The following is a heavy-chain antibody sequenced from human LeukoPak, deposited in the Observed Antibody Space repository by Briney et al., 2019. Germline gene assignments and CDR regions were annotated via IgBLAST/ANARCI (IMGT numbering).Heavy chain of an antibody. CDR2: IYWDDDK. CDR3: AHAKTAYYYDPFDAFDI. J-gene: IGHJ3*02. V-gene: IGHV2-5*02. Sequence: ESGPTLVKPTQTLTPTCTFSGFSLSTSGVGVGWIRQPPGKALEWLALIYWDDDKRYSPSLKSRLTITKDTSKNQVVLTMTNMDPVDTATYYCAHAKTAYYYDPFDAFDIWGQGTMVTVSS. D-gene: IGHD3-22*01. CDR1: GFSLSTSGVG.